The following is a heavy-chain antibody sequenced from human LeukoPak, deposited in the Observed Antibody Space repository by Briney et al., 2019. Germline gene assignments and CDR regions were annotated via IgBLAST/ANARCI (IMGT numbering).Heavy chain of an antibody. CDR1: GFTFSNYI. J-gene: IGHJ4*02. Sequence: GGSLRLSCAASGFTFSNYIMNWVRQAPGKGLEWVSSISSGSSYIYYAYSVRGRFTISRDNAKNSLYLQMNSLRAEDTAVYYCTTAPASLDYWGQGTLVTVSS. CDR3: TTAPASLDY. V-gene: IGHV3-21*01. CDR2: ISSGSSYI.